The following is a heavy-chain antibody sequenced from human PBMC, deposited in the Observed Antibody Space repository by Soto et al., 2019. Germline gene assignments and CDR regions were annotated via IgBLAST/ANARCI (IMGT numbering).Heavy chain of an antibody. CDR2: ISYSGST. J-gene: IGHJ6*03. V-gene: IGHV4-39*01. D-gene: IGHD3-3*01. CDR1: GGSISSSSYY. CDR3: ARALPQYTIFGVVKAPNYMDV. Sequence: QLQLQESGPGLVKPSETLSLTCTVSGGSISSSSYYWGWIRQPPGKGLEWIGSISYSGSTYYNPSLKSRVTIAVDTTKNLFSLKLSSVTAADTAVYYCARALPQYTIFGVVKAPNYMDVCGKETTVTVYS.